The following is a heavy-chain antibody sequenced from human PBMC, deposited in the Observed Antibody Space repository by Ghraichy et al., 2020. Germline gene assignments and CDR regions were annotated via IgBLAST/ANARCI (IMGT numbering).Heavy chain of an antibody. CDR1: GGSFSGYY. D-gene: IGHD6-13*01. J-gene: IGHJ6*02. V-gene: IGHV4-34*01. Sequence: SETLSLTCAVYGGSFSGYYWSWIRQPPGKGLEWIGEINHSGSTNYNPSLKSRVTISVDTSKNQFSLKLSSVTAADTAVYYCARGYSTEIIYYYYGMDVWGQGTTVTVS. CDR2: INHSGST. CDR3: ARGYSTEIIYYYYGMDV.